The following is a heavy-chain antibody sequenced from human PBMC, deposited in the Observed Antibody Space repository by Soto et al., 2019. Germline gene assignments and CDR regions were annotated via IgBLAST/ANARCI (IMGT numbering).Heavy chain of an antibody. CDR1: GFSLSTSGVG. Sequence: SCPTLVNPTQTLTLTCTFSGFSLSTSGVGVGWIRQPPGKALEWLALIYWNDDKRYSPSLKSRLTITKDTSKNQVVLTMTNMDPVDTATYYCAHRGYSYGYFGYYYYGMDVWGQGTTVTVSS. D-gene: IGHD5-18*01. J-gene: IGHJ6*01. V-gene: IGHV2-5*01. CDR2: IYWNDDK. CDR3: AHRGYSYGYFGYYYYGMDV.